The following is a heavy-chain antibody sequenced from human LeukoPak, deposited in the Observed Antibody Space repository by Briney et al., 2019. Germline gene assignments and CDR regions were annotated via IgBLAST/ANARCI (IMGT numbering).Heavy chain of an antibody. CDR3: ARLIGAAGAFDY. J-gene: IGHJ4*02. CDR1: DGSISSSSYY. V-gene: IGHV4-39*01. CDR2: IYYSGTT. Sequence: SETLSLTCTVSDGSISSSSYYWGWIRQPPGKGLEWVGSIYYSGTTYYNPSLKSRVTISVDTSKNQFSVKLTSVTATDTAVYYCARLIGAAGAFDYWGQGTLVTVSS. D-gene: IGHD6-13*01.